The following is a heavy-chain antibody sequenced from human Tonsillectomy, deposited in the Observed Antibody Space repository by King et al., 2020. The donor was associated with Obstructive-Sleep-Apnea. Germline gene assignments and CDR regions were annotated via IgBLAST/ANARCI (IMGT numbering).Heavy chain of an antibody. V-gene: IGHV1-58*01. D-gene: IGHD3-16*02. CDR3: AHYSYVWGSYRPEDY. J-gene: IGHJ4*02. CDR1: GFTFTSSA. CDR2: IVVGSGNT. Sequence: QLVQSGPEVKKPGTSVKVSCKASGFTFTSSAVQWVRQARGQRLEWIGWIVVGSGNTNYAQKFQERVTITRDMSKSTAYMERSSLRSEDTAVYYCAHYSYVWGSYRPEDYWGQGTLVTVSS.